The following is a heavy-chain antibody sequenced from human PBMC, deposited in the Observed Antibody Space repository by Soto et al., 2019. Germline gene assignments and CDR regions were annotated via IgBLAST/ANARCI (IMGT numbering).Heavy chain of an antibody. V-gene: IGHV1-18*01. J-gene: IGHJ4*02. D-gene: IGHD3-10*01. CDR2: IGGYNGNT. CDR3: GKFVYGSGTYLAY. Sequence: ASVKVSCKGSGFTSATYDISWVLQAPGQGLEWMGWIGGYNGNTEYAQKHQARVTLTTDTFTSTAYMELRDLRFDDTAVYYCGKFVYGSGTYLAYWGQGTLVTVSS. CDR1: GFTSATYD.